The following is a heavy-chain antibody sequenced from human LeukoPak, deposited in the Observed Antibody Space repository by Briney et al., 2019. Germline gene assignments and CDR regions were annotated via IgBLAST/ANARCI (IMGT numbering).Heavy chain of an antibody. CDR2: INPNSGGT. D-gene: IGHD6-19*01. J-gene: IGHJ3*02. Sequence: ASVKVSCKASGYTFTGYYMHWVRQAPGQGLEWMGWINPNSGGTNYAQKFQGWVTTTRDTSISTAYMELSRLRSDDTAVYYCARYSSGWYELLDAFDIWGQGTMVTVSS. CDR1: GYTFTGYY. V-gene: IGHV1-2*04. CDR3: ARYSSGWYELLDAFDI.